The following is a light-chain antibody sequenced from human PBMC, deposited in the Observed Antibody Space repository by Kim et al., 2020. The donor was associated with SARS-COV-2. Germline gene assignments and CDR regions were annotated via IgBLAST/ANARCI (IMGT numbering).Light chain of an antibody. CDR3: CSHATNRAVV. J-gene: IGLJ2*01. CDR2: EVT. V-gene: IGLV2-23*02. Sequence: GQSITLSCHGTSSDSGSYSLVSWYQQHPGKAPKGIIFEVTKRPSGVSNRFSGSKSGYTASLTISGLQAEDEADYYCCSHATNRAVVFGGGTQLTVL. CDR1: SSDSGSYSL.